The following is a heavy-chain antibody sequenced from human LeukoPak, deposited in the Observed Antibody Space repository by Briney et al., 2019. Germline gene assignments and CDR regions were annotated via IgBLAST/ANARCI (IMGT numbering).Heavy chain of an antibody. V-gene: IGHV4-39*07. CDR3: ATYRPGSGYADY. Sequence: SSETLSLTCTVSGGSIRSNSYHWGWIRQPPGKGLEWIGSMYYSGSTYYNPSLKSRVTISVDTSKNQFSLKLSSVTAADTAVYYCATYRPGSGYADYWGQGTLVTVSS. CDR2: MYYSGST. CDR1: GGSIRSNSYH. D-gene: IGHD3-3*01. J-gene: IGHJ4*02.